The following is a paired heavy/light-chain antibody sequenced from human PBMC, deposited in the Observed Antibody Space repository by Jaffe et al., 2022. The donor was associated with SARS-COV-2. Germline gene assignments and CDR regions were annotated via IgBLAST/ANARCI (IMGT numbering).Heavy chain of an antibody. D-gene: IGHD6-13*01. J-gene: IGHJ4*02. CDR1: GDSVSSNRAA. CDR3: ARDPYSMIWYED. CDR2: TYYRSKWYN. V-gene: IGHV6-1*01. Sequence: QVHLQQSGPGLLKPSQTLSLTCAISGDSVSSNRAAWNWIRQSPSRGLEWLGRTYYRSKWYNDYAVSVKSRISINPDTSKNQFSLQLKSVTPEDTGVYYCARDPYSMIWYEDWGQGTLVTVSS.
Light chain of an antibody. CDR3: QAWDSSTVV. J-gene: IGLJ2*01. Sequence: SYELTQPPSVSVSPGQTASITCSGDKLGDKYACWYQQKPGQSPVLVIYQDKKRPSGIPERFSGSNSGNTATLSISGAQAMDEADYYCQAWDSSTVVFGGGTTLTVL. V-gene: IGLV3-1*01. CDR2: QDK. CDR1: KLGDKY.